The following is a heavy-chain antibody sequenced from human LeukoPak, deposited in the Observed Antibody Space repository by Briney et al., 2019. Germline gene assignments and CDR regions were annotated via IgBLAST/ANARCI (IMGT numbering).Heavy chain of an antibody. Sequence: SETLSLTCTVSGDSTSNFYWNWIRQSPGKGLEWIGNIHYSGTSVYNPSLKSRGTISIDTSRRQFFLKLNSVTAADTAVYFCALAPNSNWFDFWGPGTLVTVSS. J-gene: IGHJ5*01. V-gene: IGHV4-59*03. CDR3: ALAPNSNWFDF. CDR1: GDSTSNFY. CDR2: IHYSGTS. D-gene: IGHD2-8*01.